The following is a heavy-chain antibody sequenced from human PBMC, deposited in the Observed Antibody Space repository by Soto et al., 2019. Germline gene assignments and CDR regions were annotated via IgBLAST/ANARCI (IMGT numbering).Heavy chain of an antibody. V-gene: IGHV1-2*02. CDR3: VIGGGVDVVSPTRIVFDY. D-gene: IGHD5-12*01. CDR2: INPRNGDT. CDR1: GYTFNGNY. J-gene: IGHJ4*02. Sequence: QVQLVQSGAEVKKPGASVKVSCKVSGYTFNGNYMHWMRQAPGQGPEWMGWINPRNGDTDYAQKFQGLVTITRDTFISTAYMDMRRLTSDDTAIYFCVIGGGVDVVSPTRIVFDYWGQGTLLTVSS.